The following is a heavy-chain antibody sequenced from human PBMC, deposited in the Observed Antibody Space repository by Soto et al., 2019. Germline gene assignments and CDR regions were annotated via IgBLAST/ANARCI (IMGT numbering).Heavy chain of an antibody. V-gene: IGHV3-23*01. CDR1: GFTFRNYA. D-gene: IGHD5-18*01. CDR3: AKLEVDSGGDAYVDH. J-gene: IGHJ4*02. Sequence: EVQLLESGGGLEQPGGSLRLSCLASGFTFRNYAMSWVRQAPGKGLEWVSALSSSVDDASYADSVKGRFTISRDNSRNMVSLQMNRLRDEDTAVYYGAKLEVDSGGDAYVDHWGQGKGVIVSS. CDR2: LSSSVDDA.